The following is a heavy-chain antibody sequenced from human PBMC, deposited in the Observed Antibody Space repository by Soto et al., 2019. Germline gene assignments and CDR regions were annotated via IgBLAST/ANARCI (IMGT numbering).Heavy chain of an antibody. J-gene: IGHJ3*02. V-gene: IGHV3-23*01. D-gene: IGHD2-15*01. CDR3: AKDEVIGGDIVVVVAATPRASGAFDI. CDR2: ISGSGGST. CDR1: GFTFSSYA. Sequence: GGSLRLSCAASGFTFSSYAMSWVRQAPGKGLEWVSAISGSGGSTYYADSVKGRFTISRDNSKNTLYLQMNSLRAEDTAVYYCAKDEVIGGDIVVVVAATPRASGAFDIWGQGTMVTVSS.